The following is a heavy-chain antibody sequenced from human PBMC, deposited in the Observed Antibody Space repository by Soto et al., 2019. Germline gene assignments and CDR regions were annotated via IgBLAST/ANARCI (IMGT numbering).Heavy chain of an antibody. V-gene: IGHV1-69*06. Sequence: QVQLVQSGAEVKKPGSSVKVSCKASGGTINSYAVSWVRQAPGQGLEWMGGIITSFGTTNYAQKFQGRLTITADKSTNTASMELSSLRSADTAVYYCARSLVVTAKVGYFDLWGRGTLVTVSS. J-gene: IGHJ2*01. CDR3: ARSLVVTAKVGYFDL. D-gene: IGHD2-21*02. CDR2: IITSFGTT. CDR1: GGTINSYA.